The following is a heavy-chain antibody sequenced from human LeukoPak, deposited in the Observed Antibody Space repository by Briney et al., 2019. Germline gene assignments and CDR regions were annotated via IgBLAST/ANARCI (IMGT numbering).Heavy chain of an antibody. CDR3: AILPRPQVVLVPAAESLLRWKGWFDP. V-gene: IGHV1-69*06. Sequence: GSSVKVSCKASGGTFSSYAISWVRQAPGQGLEWMGGIIPIFGTANYAQEFQGRVTITADKSTSTAYMELSSLRSEDTAGYYCAILPRPQVVLVPAAESLLRWKGWFDPWGPGTLVTVSS. J-gene: IGHJ5*02. CDR1: GGTFSSYA. CDR2: IIPIFGTA. D-gene: IGHD2-2*01.